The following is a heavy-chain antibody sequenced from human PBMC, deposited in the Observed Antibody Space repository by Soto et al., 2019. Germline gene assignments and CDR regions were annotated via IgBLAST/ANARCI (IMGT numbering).Heavy chain of an antibody. CDR1: GGSMSGYY. CDR2: ISYSGNT. J-gene: IGHJ4*02. D-gene: IGHD2-15*01. CDR3: ARDCSIDSCYDY. V-gene: IGHV4-59*01. Sequence: QVQLQESGPGLVRPSETLSLTCTVSGGSMSGYYWSWIRQPPGKGLEWIGYISYSGNTNYNPSLKSRVTISVDTSKNQFSLKLSSVTAADTVVYYCARDCSIDSCYDYWGQGTLVTVSS.